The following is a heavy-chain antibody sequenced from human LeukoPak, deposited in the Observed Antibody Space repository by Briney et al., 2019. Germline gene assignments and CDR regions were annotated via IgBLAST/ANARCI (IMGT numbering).Heavy chain of an antibody. J-gene: IGHJ6*02. Sequence: GGSLRLSCAASGFTVDSNYLSWVRQAPGKGLEWVASINHNGNVNYYVDSVKGRFTISRDNAKNSLYLQMSNLRAEDTAVYFCARGGGLDVWGQGATVTVSS. CDR3: ARGGGLDV. CDR2: INHNGNVN. CDR1: GFTVDSNY. V-gene: IGHV3-7*03. D-gene: IGHD3-16*01.